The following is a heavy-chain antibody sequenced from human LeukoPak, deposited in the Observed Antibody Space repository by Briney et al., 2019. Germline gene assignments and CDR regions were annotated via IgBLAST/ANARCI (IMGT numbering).Heavy chain of an antibody. J-gene: IGHJ4*02. CDR3: AKDLPQYYDFWSGYYGGFDY. Sequence: PGGSLRLSCAASGFTFEDYAMHWVRQGPGKGLEWVAHISGNGNNIYYADSVKGRFTISRDNSKNSLYLQMNSLRTEDTALYYCAKDLPQYYDFWSGYYGGFDYWGQGTLVTVSS. CDR1: GFTFEDYA. V-gene: IGHV3-43*02. D-gene: IGHD3-3*01. CDR2: ISGNGNNI.